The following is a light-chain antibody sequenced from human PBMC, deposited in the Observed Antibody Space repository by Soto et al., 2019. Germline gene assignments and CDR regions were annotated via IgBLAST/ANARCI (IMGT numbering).Light chain of an antibody. CDR3: QQSYRTPYT. J-gene: IGKJ2*01. CDR2: AAS. CDR1: QSISSY. Sequence: DIQMTQSPSSLSASVGDRVTITCRASQSISSYLNWYQQKPGKAPKLLIYAASSSQSGVPSRFSGSGSETDFTLTIRSLQPEDFATYYCQQSYRTPYTFGQGTKLEIK. V-gene: IGKV1-39*01.